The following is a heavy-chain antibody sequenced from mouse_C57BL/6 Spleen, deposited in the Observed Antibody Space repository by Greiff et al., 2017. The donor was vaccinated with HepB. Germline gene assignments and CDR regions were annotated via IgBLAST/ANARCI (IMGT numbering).Heavy chain of an antibody. CDR2: IDPNSGGT. D-gene: IGHD2-4*01. CDR3: ATGDDDYDAWFAY. Sequence: QVHVKQPGAELVKPGASVKLSCKASGYTFTSYWMHWVKQRPGRGLEWIGRIDPNSGGTKYNEKFKSKATLTVDKPSSTAYMQLSSLTSEDSAVYYCATGDDDYDAWFAYWGQGTLVTVSA. V-gene: IGHV1-72*01. CDR1: GYTFTSYW. J-gene: IGHJ3*01.